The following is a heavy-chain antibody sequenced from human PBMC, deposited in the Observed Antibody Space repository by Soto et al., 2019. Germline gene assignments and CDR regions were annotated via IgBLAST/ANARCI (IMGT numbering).Heavy chain of an antibody. CDR3: ATVGTDIVVVPAAIACFACLAI. Sequence: ASVKVSCKASGYTFTSYGISWVRQAPGKGLEWMGWISADNGNTNYAQKFQGRVTMTADTSTDTAYMELSSLRSEDTAVYYCATVGTDIVVVPAAIACFACLAIWGQGTMVTVSS. CDR1: GYTFTSYG. CDR2: ISADNGNT. D-gene: IGHD2-2*02. V-gene: IGHV1-18*01. J-gene: IGHJ3*02.